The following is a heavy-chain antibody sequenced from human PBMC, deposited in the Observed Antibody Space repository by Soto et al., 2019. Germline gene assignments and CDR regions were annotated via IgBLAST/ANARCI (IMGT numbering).Heavy chain of an antibody. CDR2: ISYDGSNK. Sequence: QVPLVESGGGVVQPGRSLRLSCAASGFTFSSYAMHWVRQAPGKGLEWVAVISYDGSNKYYADSVKGRFTISRDNSKNTLYLQMNSLRAEDTAVYYCARDTIAAAGAYYFDYWGQGTLVTVSS. J-gene: IGHJ4*02. D-gene: IGHD6-13*01. CDR3: ARDTIAAAGAYYFDY. V-gene: IGHV3-30-3*01. CDR1: GFTFSSYA.